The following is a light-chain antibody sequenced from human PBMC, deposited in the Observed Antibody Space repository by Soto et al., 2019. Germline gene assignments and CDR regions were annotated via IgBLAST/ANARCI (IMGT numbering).Light chain of an antibody. CDR3: ASFRSGTILV. CDR1: RSDIGDSNF. CDR2: EVN. V-gene: IGLV2-14*01. Sequence: QFVLTQPASVSGSPGQSVTISCTGPRSDIGDSNFISWYQHSPGKAPRLLIYEVNNRPSGVSKRFSGSKAGNTASLTISGLLDEDEADYFCASFRSGTILVFGSGTKVTVL. J-gene: IGLJ1*01.